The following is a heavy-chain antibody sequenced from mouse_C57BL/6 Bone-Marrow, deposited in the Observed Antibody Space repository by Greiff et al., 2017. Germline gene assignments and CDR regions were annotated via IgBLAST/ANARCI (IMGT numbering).Heavy chain of an antibody. Sequence: EVMLVESGGGLVKPGGSLKLSCAASGFTFSSYTMSWVRQTPEKRLEWVATISGGGGNTYYPDSVKGRFTISRDNAKNTLYLQMSSLRSEDTALYYCARHEPYGTLCAYWGQGTLVTVSA. CDR3: ARHEPYGTLCAY. J-gene: IGHJ3*01. CDR1: GFTFSSYT. D-gene: IGHD1-1*01. V-gene: IGHV5-9*01. CDR2: ISGGGGNT.